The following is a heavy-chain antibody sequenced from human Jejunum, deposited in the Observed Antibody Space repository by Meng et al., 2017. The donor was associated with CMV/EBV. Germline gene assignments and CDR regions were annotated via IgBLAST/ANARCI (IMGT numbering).Heavy chain of an antibody. CDR1: GGSISSGGHH. J-gene: IGHJ4*02. Sequence: GGSISSGGHHWNWIRQSPGKGLEWIGYIFYSGSTYYNPSLKSRVTLSLDASKNQFCLNLASVTAADTAVYFCARGGGYSYGFFPSDNWGRGTLVTVSS. D-gene: IGHD5-18*01. CDR3: ARGGGYSYGFFPSDN. CDR2: IFYSGST. V-gene: IGHV4-30-4*01.